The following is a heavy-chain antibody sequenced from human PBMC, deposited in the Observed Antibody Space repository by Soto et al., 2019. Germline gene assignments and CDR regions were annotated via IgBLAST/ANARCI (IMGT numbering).Heavy chain of an antibody. V-gene: IGHV4-61*01. Sequence: QVQLQESGPGLVKPSETLSLTCTVSGGSVSSGSYYWSWIRQPPGKGLEWIGYIYYSGSTNYNPSLKSRVTISVDTSKNQFSLKLSSVTAADTAVYYCARRAVGFLEWLTVEGYGMDVWGQGTTVTVSS. J-gene: IGHJ6*02. CDR2: IYYSGST. CDR3: ARRAVGFLEWLTVEGYGMDV. D-gene: IGHD3-3*01. CDR1: GGSVSSGSYY.